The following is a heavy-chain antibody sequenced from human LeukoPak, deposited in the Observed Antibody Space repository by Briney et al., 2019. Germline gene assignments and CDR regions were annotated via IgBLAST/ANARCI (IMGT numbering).Heavy chain of an antibody. D-gene: IGHD6-19*01. CDR3: ARTGYSSGWYRGPLDY. Sequence: SQTLSLTSTVSGGSISSGGYYWSWIRQHPGKGLEWIGYIYYSGSTYYNPSLKSRVTISVDTSKNQFSLKLSSVTAADTAVYYCARTGYSSGWYRGPLDYWGQGTLVTVSS. J-gene: IGHJ4*02. V-gene: IGHV4-31*03. CDR1: GGSISSGGYY. CDR2: IYYSGST.